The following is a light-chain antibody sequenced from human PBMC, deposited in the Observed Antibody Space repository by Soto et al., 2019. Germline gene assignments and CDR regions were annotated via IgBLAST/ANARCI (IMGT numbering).Light chain of an antibody. Sequence: APCRFTLYAFVGDKVPITCRASRDISTWLAWYQQKPGKAPKVLIYEASNLESGVPSRFSGSGSGTEFTLTISSLQPDDFATYYCQEYSRDFGGGTKV. CDR1: RDISTW. CDR2: EAS. J-gene: IGKJ4*01. CDR3: QEYSRD. V-gene: IGKV1-5*01.